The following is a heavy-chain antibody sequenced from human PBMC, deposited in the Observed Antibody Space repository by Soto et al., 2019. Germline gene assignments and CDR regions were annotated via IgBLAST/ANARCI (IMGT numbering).Heavy chain of an antibody. CDR2: ISGSSANI. V-gene: IGHV3-21*01. CDR3: AIDLYGDYSADY. CDR1: GFTFTTYS. D-gene: IGHD4-17*01. J-gene: IGHJ4*02. Sequence: EVQLVESGGGLVKPGVSLRLSCAASGFTFTTYSMNWVRHAPGKGMEWVSSISGSSANIYYADSVKGRFTISRDNAKNALYLQMNSLRAEDTAVYYCAIDLYGDYSADYWCQGTLVTVS.